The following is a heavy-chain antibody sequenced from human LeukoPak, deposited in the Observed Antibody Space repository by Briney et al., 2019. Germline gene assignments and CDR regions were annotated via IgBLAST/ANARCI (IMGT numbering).Heavy chain of an antibody. D-gene: IGHD6-6*01. J-gene: IGHJ4*02. V-gene: IGHV3-48*04. Sequence: GGSLRLSCAASGFTFSIYTMNWVRQAPGKGLEWVSYISSNTDTIYYADSVKGRFTISRDNAKNSLYLQMNSLRAEDTAVYYCARIRSSPQFDYWGQGTLVTVSS. CDR3: ARIRSSPQFDY. CDR2: ISSNTDTI. CDR1: GFTFSIYT.